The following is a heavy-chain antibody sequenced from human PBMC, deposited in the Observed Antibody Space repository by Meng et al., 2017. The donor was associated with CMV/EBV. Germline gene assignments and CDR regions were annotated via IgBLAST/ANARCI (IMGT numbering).Heavy chain of an antibody. D-gene: IGHD3-22*01. V-gene: IGHV3-23*01. Sequence: GGSLRLSCAASGFTFSSYAMSWVRQAPGKGLEWVSAISGSGGSTYYADSVKGRFTISRDNAKNSLYLQMNSLRAGDTAVYYCARGTPDITMIVPPVAFDIWGQGTMVTVSS. CDR3: ARGTPDITMIVPPVAFDI. CDR2: ISGSGGST. J-gene: IGHJ3*02. CDR1: GFTFSSYA.